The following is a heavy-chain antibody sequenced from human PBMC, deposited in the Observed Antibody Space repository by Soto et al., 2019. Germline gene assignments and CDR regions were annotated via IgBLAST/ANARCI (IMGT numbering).Heavy chain of an antibody. CDR3: AADLYGDYYFQH. Sequence: PGGSLRLSCGASGITFNFYWMHWVRQVPGKGLVWVSHINNDGSDTSYADSVRGRFTISRDNGHNTVYLQMHSLRAEDTAVYYCAADLYGDYYFQHWGLGTLVTVSS. CDR1: GITFNFYW. V-gene: IGHV3-74*01. CDR2: INNDGSDT. D-gene: IGHD4-17*01. J-gene: IGHJ1*01.